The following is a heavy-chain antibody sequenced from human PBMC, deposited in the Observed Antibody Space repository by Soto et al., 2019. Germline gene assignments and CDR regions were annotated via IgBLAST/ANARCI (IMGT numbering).Heavy chain of an antibody. CDR3: ASFVGGKVVPAASPWDAFDI. D-gene: IGHD2-2*01. CDR1: GGSFSGYY. V-gene: IGHV4-34*09. Sequence: SETLSLTCAVYGGSFSGYYLSWIRQPPGKGLEWIGEINHSGSTYYNPSLKSRVTISVDTSKNQFSLKLSSVTAADTAVYYCASFVGGKVVPAASPWDAFDIWGQGTMVTVSS. J-gene: IGHJ3*02. CDR2: INHSGST.